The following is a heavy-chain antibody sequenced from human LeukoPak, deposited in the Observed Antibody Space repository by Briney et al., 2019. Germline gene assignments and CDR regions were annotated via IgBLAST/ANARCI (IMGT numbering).Heavy chain of an antibody. CDR2: IKKDGSEK. J-gene: IGHJ4*02. D-gene: IGHD3-9*01. Sequence: PGGSLRLSCAASGFTFSIHRMSWVRQAPGKGLEWVANIKKDGSEKYYVDSVKGRFTISRDNAKTSLYLQMNSLRAEDTAVYYCAKRGRTYDILTGYSYWDQGTLVTVSS. V-gene: IGHV3-7*03. CDR1: GFTFSIHR. CDR3: AKRGRTYDILTGYSY.